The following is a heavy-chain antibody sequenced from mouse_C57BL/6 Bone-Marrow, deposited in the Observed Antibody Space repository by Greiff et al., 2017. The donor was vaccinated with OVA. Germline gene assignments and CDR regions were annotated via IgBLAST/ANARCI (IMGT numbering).Heavy chain of an antibody. V-gene: IGHV1-59*01. CDR3: ASDGYFAWFAY. CDR1: SYTFTSYW. CDR2: IDPSDSYT. J-gene: IGHJ3*01. D-gene: IGHD2-3*01. Sequence: QVQLQQPGAELVRPGTSVKLSCKASSYTFTSYWMHWVKQRPGQGLEWIGVIDPSDSYTNYNQKFKGKATLTVDTSSSTAYMQLSSLTSEDSAVYYCASDGYFAWFAYWGQGTLVTVSA.